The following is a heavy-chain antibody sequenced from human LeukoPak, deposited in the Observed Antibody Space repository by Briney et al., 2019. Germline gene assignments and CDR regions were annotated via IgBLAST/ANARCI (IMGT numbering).Heavy chain of an antibody. J-gene: IGHJ4*02. CDR3: ARDTGIRGYSGYDLGY. D-gene: IGHD5-12*01. CDR2: IYTSGST. CDR1: GGSISSYY. Sequence: SETLSLTCTVSGGSISSYYWSWIRQPAGKGLEWIGRIYTSGSTNYNPSLKSRVTMSVDTSKNQFSLKLSSVTAADTAVYYCARDTGIRGYSGYDLGYWGQGTLDTVSS. V-gene: IGHV4-4*07.